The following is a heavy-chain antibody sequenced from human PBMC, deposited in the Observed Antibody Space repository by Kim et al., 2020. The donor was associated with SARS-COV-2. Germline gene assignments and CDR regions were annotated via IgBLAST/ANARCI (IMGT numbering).Heavy chain of an antibody. V-gene: IGHV4-61*01. CDR3: ARESITIFGVVISPGGGMVV. Sequence: SETLSLTCTVSGGSVSSGSYYWSWIRQPPGKGLEWIGYIYYSGSTNYNPSLKSRVTISVDTSKNQFSLKLSSVTAADTAVYYCARESITIFGVVISPGGGMVVWGQGTTVTVSS. D-gene: IGHD3-3*01. CDR1: GGSVSSGSYY. CDR2: IYYSGST. J-gene: IGHJ6*02.